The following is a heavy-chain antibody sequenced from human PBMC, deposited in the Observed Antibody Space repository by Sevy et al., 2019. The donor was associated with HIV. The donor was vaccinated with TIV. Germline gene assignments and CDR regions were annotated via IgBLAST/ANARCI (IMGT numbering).Heavy chain of an antibody. V-gene: IGHV1-18*01. CDR1: GYTFTNYA. CDR3: ARLYSGYMDV. D-gene: IGHD3-10*02. Sequence: ASVKVSCKASGYTFTNYAISWVRQAPGQGLEWMGWISAYRGYTNYAQNLQGRVTMTTDTSTSTAYMELRSLTSDDTAVYYCARLYSGYMDVWDKGTTVTVSS. CDR2: ISAYRGYT. J-gene: IGHJ6*03.